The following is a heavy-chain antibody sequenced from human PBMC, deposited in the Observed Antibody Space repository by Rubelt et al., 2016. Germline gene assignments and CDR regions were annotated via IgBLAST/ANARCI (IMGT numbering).Heavy chain of an antibody. V-gene: IGHV3-33*01. D-gene: IGHD6-13*01. CDR2: IWYDGSNK. Sequence: GGVVQPGRSLRLSCAASGFTFSSYGMHWVRQAPGKGLEWVAVIWYDGSNKYYADSVKGRFTISRDNSKNTLYLQMNSLRAEDTAVYYCARGVAAAGTRHYFDYWGQGTLVTVSS. CDR3: ARGVAAAGTRHYFDY. CDR1: GFTFSSYG. J-gene: IGHJ4*02.